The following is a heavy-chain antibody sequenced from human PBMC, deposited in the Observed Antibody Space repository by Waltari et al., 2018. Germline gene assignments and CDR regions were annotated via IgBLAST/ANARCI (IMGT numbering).Heavy chain of an antibody. CDR1: GYTFTDYY. CDR2: IHPNSGGS. V-gene: IGHV1-2*02. CDR3: VRGAVPIGTSYLLYFDY. D-gene: IGHD1-26*01. J-gene: IGHJ4*02. Sequence: QVQLVQSGAEVKKPGASVKVSCKASGYTFTDYYIHWVRQAPGQGLEWMGWIHPNSGGSNYARRYQGRVTMTRDTSISSAYMELSSLISDDTAVYYCVRGAVPIGTSYLLYFDYWGQGALVTVSP.